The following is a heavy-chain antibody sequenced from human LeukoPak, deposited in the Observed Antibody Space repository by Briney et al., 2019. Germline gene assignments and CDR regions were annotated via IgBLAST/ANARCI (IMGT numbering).Heavy chain of an antibody. CDR1: GGTFSNYA. Sequence: ASVKVSCKASGGTFSNYAFSWVRQAPGKGLEWMAWISPYNGKTLYAEKYQGRVTLTTETSTDTAFMELTSLTSDDTAVYYCARDLSKLDYWGQGTLVSVSS. CDR2: ISPYNGKT. D-gene: IGHD4-11*01. CDR3: ARDLSKLDY. V-gene: IGHV1-18*01. J-gene: IGHJ4*02.